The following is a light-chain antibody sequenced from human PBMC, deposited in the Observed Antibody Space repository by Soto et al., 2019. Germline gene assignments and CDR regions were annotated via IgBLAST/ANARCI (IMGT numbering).Light chain of an antibody. J-gene: IGLJ1*01. CDR3: CLYVGATTYV. V-gene: IGLV2-23*01. CDR2: EGH. CDR1: SVYVGTYSL. Sequence: SVLAQPASVSGSPGQSITISCTGASVYVGTYSLVSWYQQHPGKAPKVVIYEGHKRPSGVPDRFSGSTSVNTASLTISGLQTDDEADYYCCLYVGATTYVFGTGTKVTVL.